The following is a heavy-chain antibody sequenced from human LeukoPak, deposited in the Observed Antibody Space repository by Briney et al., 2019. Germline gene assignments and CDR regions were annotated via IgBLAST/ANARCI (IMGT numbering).Heavy chain of an antibody. D-gene: IGHD2-2*01. CDR2: ISYDGSNK. CDR1: GFTFSSYA. Sequence: GGSLRLSCAASGFTFSSYAMHWVRQAPGKGLEWVAVISYDGSNKYYADSVEGRFTISRDNSKNTLYLQMNSLRAEDTAVYYCARDQRVPAATYYFDYWGQGTLVTVSS. CDR3: ARDQRVPAATYYFDY. V-gene: IGHV3-30-3*01. J-gene: IGHJ4*02.